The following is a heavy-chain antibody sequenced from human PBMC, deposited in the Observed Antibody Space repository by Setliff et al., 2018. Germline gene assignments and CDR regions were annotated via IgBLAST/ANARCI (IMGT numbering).Heavy chain of an antibody. Sequence: SVKVSCKASERTFKTYAVNWVRQAPGQGLEWMGGIIPIFNTPNFAQKFQGRVTITADVSTSTAYMDLSSLRSEDTAVYFCARVYCSGGSCYRNDAFDVWGQGTMVT. J-gene: IGHJ3*01. D-gene: IGHD2-15*01. V-gene: IGHV1-69*13. CDR2: IIPIFNTP. CDR1: ERTFKTYA. CDR3: ARVYCSGGSCYRNDAFDV.